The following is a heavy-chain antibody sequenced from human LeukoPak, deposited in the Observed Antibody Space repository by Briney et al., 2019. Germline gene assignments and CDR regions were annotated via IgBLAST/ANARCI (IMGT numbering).Heavy chain of an antibody. V-gene: IGHV4-61*01. CDR2: IFYSGNT. Sequence: SETLSLTCTVSGGSVSSGSYYWSWIRQPPGKGLEWIGYIFYSGNTNYNPSLKSRVTISVDTSKNQFSLKLSSVTAADTAVYYCARHWETSSWYVDYWGQGTLVTVSS. CDR3: ARHWETSSWYVDY. CDR1: GGSVSSGSYY. D-gene: IGHD6-13*01. J-gene: IGHJ4*02.